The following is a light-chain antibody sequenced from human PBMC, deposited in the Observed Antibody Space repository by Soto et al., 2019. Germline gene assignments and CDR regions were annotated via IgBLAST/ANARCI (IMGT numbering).Light chain of an antibody. CDR3: SSYTSSSLYV. CDR2: DVS. J-gene: IGLJ1*01. CDR1: SSDVGGYDY. V-gene: IGLV2-14*03. Sequence: QSVLTQPASVSGSPGQSITISCTGTSSDVGGYDYVSWYQHHPGKAPKLMIYDVSNRPSGVSNRFSGSKSGNTASLTISWLQAEDEADYYCSSYTSSSLYVFGTGTKLTVL.